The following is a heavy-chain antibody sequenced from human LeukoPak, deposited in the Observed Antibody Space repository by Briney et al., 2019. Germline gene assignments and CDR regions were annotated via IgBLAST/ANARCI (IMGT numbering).Heavy chain of an antibody. D-gene: IGHD2-2*01. CDR1: GFTFSSHA. J-gene: IGHJ3*02. CDR3: AKDLDVVVPAYTEGAFDI. Sequence: GGSLRLSCTASGFTFSSHAMSWVRQAPGKGLEWVSAISGSGGGTYYADSVKGRFTISRDNSKNTLYLQMNSLRAEDTAVYYCAKDLDVVVPAYTEGAFDIWGQGTMVTVSS. CDR2: ISGSGGGT. V-gene: IGHV3-23*01.